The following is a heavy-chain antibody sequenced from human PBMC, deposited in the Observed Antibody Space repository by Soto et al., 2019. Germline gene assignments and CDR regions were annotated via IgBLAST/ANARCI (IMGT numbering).Heavy chain of an antibody. CDR3: ARMVRGVVPYYYYGMDV. Sequence: GGSLRLSCAASGFTFSSYSMNRVRQAPGKGLEWVSSISSSSSYIYYADSVKGRFTISRDNAKNSLYLQMNSLRAEDTAVYYCARMVRGVVPYYYYGMDVWGQGTTVTVSS. CDR1: GFTFSSYS. V-gene: IGHV3-21*01. J-gene: IGHJ6*02. D-gene: IGHD3-10*01. CDR2: ISSSSSYI.